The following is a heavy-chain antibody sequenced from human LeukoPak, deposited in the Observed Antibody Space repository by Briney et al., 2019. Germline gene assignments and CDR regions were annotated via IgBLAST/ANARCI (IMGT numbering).Heavy chain of an antibody. D-gene: IGHD3-16*01. CDR3: ARDYLEESVPDC. J-gene: IGHJ4*02. Sequence: ASVKVSCKASGYTFTTYYMHWVRQAPGQGLEWMGIISPSGDSTTYAQKFQGRVTMTRDTSTSTVYMELSSLRSEDTAVYYCARDYLEESVPDCWGQGTLVTVSS. CDR1: GYTFTTYY. V-gene: IGHV1-46*01. CDR2: ISPSGDST.